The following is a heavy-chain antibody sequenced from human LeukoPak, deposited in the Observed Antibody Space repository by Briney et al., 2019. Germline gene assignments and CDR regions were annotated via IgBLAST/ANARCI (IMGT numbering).Heavy chain of an antibody. V-gene: IGHV3-23*01. Sequence: PGGSLRLSCAASGFTFSTYAMSWVRQAPGKGLEWVSSISGSAYRTYYADSVKGWFTISWDNSKNTLYLQMNSLRAEDTAVYYCAKSYSSSWYMTFDYWGQGTLVTVSS. CDR1: GFTFSTYA. CDR2: ISGSAYRT. J-gene: IGHJ4*02. CDR3: AKSYSSSWYMTFDY. D-gene: IGHD6-13*01.